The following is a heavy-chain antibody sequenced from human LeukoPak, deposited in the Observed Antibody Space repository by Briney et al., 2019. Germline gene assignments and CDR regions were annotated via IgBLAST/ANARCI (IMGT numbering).Heavy chain of an antibody. D-gene: IGHD5-18*01. Sequence: SETLSLTCTVSGYSISSGYYWGWIRQPPGKGLEWIGSIYHSGSTYYNPSLKSRVTISVDTSKNQFSLKLSSVTAADTAVYYCARDQGTAMVRYYYYYMDVWGKGTTVTVSS. CDR1: GYSISSGYY. J-gene: IGHJ6*03. V-gene: IGHV4-38-2*02. CDR3: ARDQGTAMVRYYYYYMDV. CDR2: IYHSGST.